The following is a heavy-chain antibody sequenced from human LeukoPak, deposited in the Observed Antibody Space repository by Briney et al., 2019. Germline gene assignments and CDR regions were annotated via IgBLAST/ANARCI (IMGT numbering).Heavy chain of an antibody. V-gene: IGHV3-20*04. CDR1: GFTFDDYG. D-gene: IGHD2-21*02. CDR3: ARDIDVQVAYCGGDCYPLGAFDI. CDR2: INWNGGST. Sequence: GGSLRLSCAASGFTFDDYGMSWVRQAPGKGLEWVSGINWNGGSTGYADSVKGRFTISRDNAKNSLYLQMNSLRAEDTALYYCARDIDVQVAYCGGDCYPLGAFDIRGQGTMVTVSS. J-gene: IGHJ3*02.